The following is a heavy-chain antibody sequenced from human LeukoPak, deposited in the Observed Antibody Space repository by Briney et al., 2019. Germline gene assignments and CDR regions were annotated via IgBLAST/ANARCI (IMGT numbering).Heavy chain of an antibody. CDR1: GITLSNYG. D-gene: IGHD3/OR15-3a*01. J-gene: IGHJ4*02. Sequence: GGSLRLSCAVSGITLSNYGMTWVRQAPGKGLEWVAGISGSGGGTNYADSMKGRFTISRDNAKNTLYLQMNSLRAEDTAVYFCAKRGVVIRVILVGFHKEAYYFESWGQGALVTVSS. CDR3: AKRGVVIRVILVGFHKEAYYFES. V-gene: IGHV3-23*01. CDR2: ISGSGGGT.